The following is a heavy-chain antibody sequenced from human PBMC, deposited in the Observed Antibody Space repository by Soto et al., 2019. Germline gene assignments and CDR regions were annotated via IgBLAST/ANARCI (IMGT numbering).Heavy chain of an antibody. CDR1: GGSISSSNW. D-gene: IGHD3-22*01. CDR2: IYHRGST. V-gene: IGHV4-4*02. J-gene: IGHJ4*02. CDR3: ARPPPDYYDSSGR. Sequence: PSETLSLTCVVSGGSISSSNWWSWVRQPPGKGLEWIGEIYHRGSTNYHPSLKSRVTISVDKSKNQLSLKLSSVTAADTAVYYCARPPPDYYDSSGRWGQGTLVTVSS.